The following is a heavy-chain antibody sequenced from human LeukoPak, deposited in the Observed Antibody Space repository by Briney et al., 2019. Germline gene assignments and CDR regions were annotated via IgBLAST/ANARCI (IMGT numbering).Heavy chain of an antibody. CDR1: GFTFRTHA. V-gene: IGHV3-48*03. J-gene: IGHJ6*03. CDR3: VRDPSYGSSWYYYMNV. CDR2: ISSSSFKI. Sequence: GGSLRLSCAASGFTFRTHAMHWVRQAPGKGPEWVSYISSSSFKIGYADSVKGRFTISRDNSKNSLYLQMDSLRVEDTAVYYCVRDPSYGSSWYYYMNVWGKGTTVTVSS. D-gene: IGHD6-13*01.